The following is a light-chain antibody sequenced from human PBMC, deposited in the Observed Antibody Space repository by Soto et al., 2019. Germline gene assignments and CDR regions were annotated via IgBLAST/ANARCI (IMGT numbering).Light chain of an antibody. CDR2: AAS. Sequence: DIQMTQSPSSLSASVGDRVTISCRASQNISNYLNWYQQKPGKAPKLLIYAASTLQSGVPSGFSGSGSGTDFTLTISSLQPEDFATYYCQQSYSTSSYTFGQGTKLEIK. J-gene: IGKJ2*01. CDR1: QNISNY. V-gene: IGKV1-39*01. CDR3: QQSYSTSSYT.